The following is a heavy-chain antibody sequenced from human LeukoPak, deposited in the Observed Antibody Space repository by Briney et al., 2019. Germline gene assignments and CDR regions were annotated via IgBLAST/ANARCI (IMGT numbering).Heavy chain of an antibody. V-gene: IGHV6-1*01. Sequence: SQTLSLTCAIPGDSVSSNSAAWNWIRQSPSRGLEWLGRTYYRSKWYNDYAVSVKSRITINPDTSKNQFSLQLNSVTPEDTAVYYCARETKQQLVRGGAFDIWGQGTMVTVSS. CDR1: GDSVSSNSAA. CDR2: TYYRSKWYN. J-gene: IGHJ3*02. D-gene: IGHD6-13*01. CDR3: ARETKQQLVRGGAFDI.